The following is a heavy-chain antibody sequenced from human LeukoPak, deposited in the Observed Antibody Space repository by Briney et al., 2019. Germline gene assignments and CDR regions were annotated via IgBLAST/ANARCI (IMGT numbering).Heavy chain of an antibody. V-gene: IGHV1-3*01. D-gene: IGHD2-15*01. Sequence: ASVKVSCKASGGTFSSYAISWVRQAPGQGLEWMGWINAGNGNTKYSQKFQGRVTITRDTSASTAYMELSSLRSEDTAVYYCARNDIVVVVADQDYYGMDVWGQGTTVTVSS. CDR1: GGTFSSYA. CDR2: INAGNGNT. J-gene: IGHJ6*02. CDR3: ARNDIVVVVADQDYYGMDV.